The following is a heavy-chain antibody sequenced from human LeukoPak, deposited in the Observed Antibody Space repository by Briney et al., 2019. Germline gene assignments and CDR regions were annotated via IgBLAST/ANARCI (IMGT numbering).Heavy chain of an antibody. D-gene: IGHD5-24*01. Sequence: ASVKVSCKASGGTFSSYAISWVRQAPGQGLEWMGGIIPIFGTANYAQKFQGRVTITTDESTSIAYMELSSLRSEDAAVYYCARAETAVRDGYRTPYYYYYMDVWGKGTTVTVSS. CDR2: IIPIFGTA. J-gene: IGHJ6*03. V-gene: IGHV1-69*05. CDR3: ARAETAVRDGYRTPYYYYYMDV. CDR1: GGTFSSYA.